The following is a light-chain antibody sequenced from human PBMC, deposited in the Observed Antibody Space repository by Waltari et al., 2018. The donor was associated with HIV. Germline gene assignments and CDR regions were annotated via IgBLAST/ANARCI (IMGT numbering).Light chain of an antibody. CDR1: QSITSSY. CDR2: GAS. CDR3: QQYSSAPRT. V-gene: IGKV3-20*01. J-gene: IGKJ2*01. Sequence: EIGLTQSPGTLSLSPGERAPLSCRASQSITSSYLSWYQQKPGQAPRLVIYGASSRATGIPDRFSGSGSGADFTLTISRLEPEDFAVYYCQQYSSAPRTFGQGTKLEIK.